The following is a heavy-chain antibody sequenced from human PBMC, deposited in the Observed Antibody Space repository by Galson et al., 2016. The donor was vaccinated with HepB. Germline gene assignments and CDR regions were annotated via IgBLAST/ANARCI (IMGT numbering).Heavy chain of an antibody. J-gene: IGHJ6*02. CDR1: GLTFRSYA. Sequence: SLRLSCAASGLTFRSYAMTWVRQAPGKGLEWVSTISGSGGSTYHADSVKGRFTISSDNSKNTVYLQMNSLRPEDTAVYYCARDLGGYSGYGGNYFGMDVWGQGTTVTVS. V-gene: IGHV3-23*01. CDR2: ISGSGGST. CDR3: ARDLGGYSGYGGNYFGMDV. D-gene: IGHD5-12*01.